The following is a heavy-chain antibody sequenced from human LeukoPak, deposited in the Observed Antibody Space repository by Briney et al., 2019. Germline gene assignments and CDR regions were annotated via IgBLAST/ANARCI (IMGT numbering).Heavy chain of an antibody. CDR1: GFTFSSYA. CDR3: AKNRGTGMAFYDH. V-gene: IGHV3-23*01. D-gene: IGHD5-18*01. CDR2: ISGGGGYI. J-gene: IGHJ4*02. Sequence: GGSLRLSCAASGFTFSSYAMAWVRRAPGKGLEWVSAISGGGGYIYYGDSVKGRFTSSRDNSESTLYLQMNNLRAEDTAVYYCAKNRGTGMAFYDHWGQGTQVTVSS.